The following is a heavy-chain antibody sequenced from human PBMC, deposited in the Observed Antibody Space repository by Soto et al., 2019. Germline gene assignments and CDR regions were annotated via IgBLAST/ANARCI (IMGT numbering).Heavy chain of an antibody. Sequence: QLQLQESGSGLVKPSQTLSLTCAVSGGSISSGGYSWSWIRQPPGKGLEWIGYIYHSGSTYYNPSLKRRVTISVDRSKNQFSLKLGSVTAADTAVYYCARRRGLPYYYGMDVWGQGTTVTVSS. CDR2: IYHSGST. D-gene: IGHD2-15*01. CDR3: ARRRGLPYYYGMDV. CDR1: GGSISSGGYS. V-gene: IGHV4-30-2*01. J-gene: IGHJ6*02.